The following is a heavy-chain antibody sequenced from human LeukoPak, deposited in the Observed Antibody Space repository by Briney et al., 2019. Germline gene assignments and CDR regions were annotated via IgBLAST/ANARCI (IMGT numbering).Heavy chain of an antibody. V-gene: IGHV3-30-3*01. CDR1: GFTFSDYA. Sequence: GGSLRLSCAASGFTFSDYAMHWVRQAPGKGLEWVAVISKDGSDKYYPGSVRGRFTISRDNSKNTIYLQMDSLRAADTAIYYCARDYWWNYDYWGQGTLVTVSS. CDR3: ARDYWWNYDY. D-gene: IGHD1-7*01. CDR2: ISKDGSDK. J-gene: IGHJ4*02.